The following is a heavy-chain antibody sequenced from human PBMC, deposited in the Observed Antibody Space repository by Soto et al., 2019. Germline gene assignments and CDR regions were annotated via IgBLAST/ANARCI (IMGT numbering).Heavy chain of an antibody. CDR3: VRDGEIPLSFDY. V-gene: IGHV3-74*01. CDR1: GFTFTNYW. J-gene: IGHJ4*02. Sequence: EVQLVESGGGLVQPGGSLRLSCAASGFTFTNYWMHWVRQAPGKGLVWVSRINIYGNSTTYADSVKGRFTISRDNAKNTLCLQMNSLRAEDTAVYCCVRDGEIPLSFDYWGQGTLVTVSS. CDR2: INIYGNST. D-gene: IGHD3-10*01.